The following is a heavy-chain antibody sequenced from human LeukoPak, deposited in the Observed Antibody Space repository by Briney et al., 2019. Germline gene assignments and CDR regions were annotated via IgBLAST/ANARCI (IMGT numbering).Heavy chain of an antibody. Sequence: GGSLRLSCAASGFTFSTYAMSWVRQAPGKGLEWVSAIGGSGGSMYYVDSVKGRFTISRDNSKNTLYLQMGSLRADDTAVYYCTQGARADTYWYFDLWGRGTLVTVSS. V-gene: IGHV3-23*01. CDR2: IGGSGGSM. CDR3: TQGARADTYWYFDL. D-gene: IGHD3-16*01. CDR1: GFTFSTYA. J-gene: IGHJ2*01.